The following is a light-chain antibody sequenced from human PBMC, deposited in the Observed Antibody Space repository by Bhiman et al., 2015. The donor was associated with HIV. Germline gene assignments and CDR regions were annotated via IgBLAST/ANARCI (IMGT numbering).Light chain of an antibody. CDR1: KLGDKY. J-gene: IGLJ2*01. V-gene: IGLV3-1*01. CDR3: QAWDSSTVV. CDR2: QDS. Sequence: SYELTQPPSVSVSPGQTASITCSADKLGDKYACWYQQKPGQSPVLVIYQDSKRPSGIPERFSGSNSGNTATLTVSGIQAMDEADYYCQAWDSSTVVFGGGTKLDRP.